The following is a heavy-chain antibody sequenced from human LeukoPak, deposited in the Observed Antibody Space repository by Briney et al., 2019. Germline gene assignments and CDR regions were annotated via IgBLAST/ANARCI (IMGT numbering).Heavy chain of an antibody. D-gene: IGHD3-22*01. J-gene: IGHJ1*01. CDR2: IYYSGRT. CDR3: ARRRYYDGSGYLE. CDR1: GDSVSRSDSD. Sequence: SETLSLTCSVSGDSVSRSDSDWDWIRQPPGKGLEWIGTIYYSGRTYYSPSLKSRVTMSVDPSNNQFSLNLRSVTAADTALYYCARRRYYDGSGYLEWGQGTLLSVSS. V-gene: IGHV4-39*01.